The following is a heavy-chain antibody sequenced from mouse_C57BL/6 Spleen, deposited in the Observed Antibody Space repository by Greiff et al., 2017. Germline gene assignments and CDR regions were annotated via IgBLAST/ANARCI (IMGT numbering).Heavy chain of an antibody. CDR3: ARSYGYDDWYFDV. CDR1: GYTFTSYW. CDR2: IYPSDSET. Sequence: VQLQQPGAELVRPGSSVKLSCKASGYTFTSYWMDWVKQRPGQGLEWIGNIYPSDSETHYNQKFKDKATLTVDKSSSTAYMQLSSLTSEDSAVYYCARSYGYDDWYFDVWSTGTTVTVSS. D-gene: IGHD2-2*01. J-gene: IGHJ1*03. V-gene: IGHV1-61*01.